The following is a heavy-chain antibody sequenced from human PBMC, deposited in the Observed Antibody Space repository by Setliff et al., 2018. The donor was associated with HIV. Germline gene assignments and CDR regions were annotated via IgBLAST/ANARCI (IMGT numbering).Heavy chain of an antibody. J-gene: IGHJ4*02. V-gene: IGHV4-39*07. CDR2: IYYSGNT. D-gene: IGHD6-13*01. CDR1: GGSITNTNYY. CDR3: ARGVAAAGL. Sequence: SETLSLTCTVSGGSITNTNYYWGWIRQPPGKGLEWIGAIYYSGNTYYNPSLRSRVTISVDESKNQFSLKLSSVTAADTAVYYCARGVAAAGLWGQGTLVTVSS.